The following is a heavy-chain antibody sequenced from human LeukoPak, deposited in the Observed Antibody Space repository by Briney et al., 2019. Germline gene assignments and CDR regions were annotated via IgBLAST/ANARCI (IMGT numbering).Heavy chain of an antibody. CDR2: IRYDGSNE. J-gene: IGHJ6*03. CDR3: ANRMTAISAFYFYYYMDV. Sequence: GGSLRLSCAASGFTFSNYGMHWVRQAPGKGLEWVAFIRYDGSNEYYADPVKGRFTISRDNSKNSLYLQMNSLRAEDTAVYYCANRMTAISAFYFYYYMDVWGKGTTVTVSS. CDR1: GFTFSNYG. D-gene: IGHD2/OR15-2a*01. V-gene: IGHV3-30*02.